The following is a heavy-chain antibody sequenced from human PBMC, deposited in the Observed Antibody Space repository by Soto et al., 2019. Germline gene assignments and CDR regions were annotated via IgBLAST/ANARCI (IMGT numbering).Heavy chain of an antibody. J-gene: IGHJ6*02. CDR1: GGTFSSYA. V-gene: IGHV1-69*13. CDR2: IIPIFGTA. CDR3: ARVGRICSSTSCHYYGMDV. Sequence: SVKVSCKASGGTFSSYAISWVRQAPGQGLEWMGGIIPIFGTANYAQKFQGRVTITADESTSTAYMELSSLRSEDTAVYYYARVGRICSSTSCHYYGMDVWGQGTTVTVSS. D-gene: IGHD2-2*01.